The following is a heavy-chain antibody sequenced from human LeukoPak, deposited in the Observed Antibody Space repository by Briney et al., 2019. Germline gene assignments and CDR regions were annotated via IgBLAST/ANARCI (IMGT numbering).Heavy chain of an antibody. V-gene: IGHV3-9*01. J-gene: IGHJ4*02. CDR2: ISWNSGSI. D-gene: IGHD2-2*01. CDR3: AKDSRRYCSSTSCYYFDY. CDR1: GFTFDDYA. Sequence: GGSLRLSCAASGFTFDDYAMHWVRQAPGKGLEWVSGISWNSGSIGYADSVKGRFTISRDNAKNSLYLQMNSLRAEDTALYYCAKDSRRYCSSTSCYYFDYWGQGTLVTVSS.